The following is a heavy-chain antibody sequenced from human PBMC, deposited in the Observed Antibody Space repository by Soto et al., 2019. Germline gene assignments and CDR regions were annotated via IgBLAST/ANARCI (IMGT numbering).Heavy chain of an antibody. CDR3: ARAHIVVVVAMRARFDP. J-gene: IGHJ5*02. Sequence: QVQLQQWGAGLLKPSETLSLTCVVYGGSFSGDCWSWFGQPPGKGLEWIGEINHSGSTNYNPSLKSRVTISVDTSKNQFSLKLSSVTAADTAVSYCARAHIVVVVAMRARFDPWGQGTLVTVSS. CDR2: INHSGST. CDR1: GGSFSGDC. D-gene: IGHD2-15*01. V-gene: IGHV4-34*01.